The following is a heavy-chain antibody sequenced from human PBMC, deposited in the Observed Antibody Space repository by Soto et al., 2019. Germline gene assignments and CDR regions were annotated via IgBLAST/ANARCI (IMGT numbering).Heavy chain of an antibody. CDR3: ARGQRGGFDL. V-gene: IGHV3-74*01. CDR1: GFTFNYYW. CDR2: IQNDGSRT. J-gene: IGHJ3*01. Sequence: EEHLVESGGGLVQSGGSLRLSCAASGFTFNYYWMHWVRQVQGKGLLWVSHIQNDGSRTTYADSVKGRFTISRDNAKNTLYLQMNGLRVEDTAVYFCARGQRGGFDLWGQGTMVPISS. D-gene: IGHD2-15*01.